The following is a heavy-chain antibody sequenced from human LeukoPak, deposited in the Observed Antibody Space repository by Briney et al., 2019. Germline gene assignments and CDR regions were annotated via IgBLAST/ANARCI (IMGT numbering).Heavy chain of an antibody. CDR2: ISSSGSTI. V-gene: IGHV3-48*03. D-gene: IGHD3-16*01. CDR1: GFTFSSYE. J-gene: IGHJ5*02. Sequence: GGSLRLSCAASGFTFSSYEMNWVRQAPGKGLEWVSYISSSGSTIYYADSVKGRFTISRDNAKNSLYLQMNSLRAEDTAVYYCAKDPFLPAFDPWGQGTLVTVSS. CDR3: AKDPFLPAFDP.